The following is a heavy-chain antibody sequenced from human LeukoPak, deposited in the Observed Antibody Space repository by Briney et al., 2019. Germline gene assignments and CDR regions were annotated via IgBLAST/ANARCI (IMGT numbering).Heavy chain of an antibody. V-gene: IGHV1-46*01. CDR3: ARVTVGFCDY. CDR2: INPSGGST. D-gene: IGHD4-23*01. J-gene: IGHJ4*02. Sequence: ASVKVSCKASGYTFTSYYMHWVRQAPGQGLEWMGIINPSGGSTSYAQKFQGRVTMTRDTSTSTVYMELRSLRSDDTAVYYCARVTVGFCDYWGQGTLVTVSS. CDR1: GYTFTSYY.